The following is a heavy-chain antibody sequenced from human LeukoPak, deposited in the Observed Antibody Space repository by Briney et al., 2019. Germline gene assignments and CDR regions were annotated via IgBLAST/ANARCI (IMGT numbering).Heavy chain of an antibody. CDR2: ISAYNGNT. Sequence: ASVKVSCKASGYTFTIYGISWWRQAPGQGLEGMGWISAYNGNTNYAQKLQVRVTMTTDTSTSTAYMGLRSLRFDDTAVYYCAREAGGFDWLTWKPYNWLDPWGQGTLVTVSS. J-gene: IGHJ5*02. CDR1: GYTFTIYG. V-gene: IGHV1-18*01. D-gene: IGHD3-9*01. CDR3: AREAGGFDWLTWKPYNWLDP.